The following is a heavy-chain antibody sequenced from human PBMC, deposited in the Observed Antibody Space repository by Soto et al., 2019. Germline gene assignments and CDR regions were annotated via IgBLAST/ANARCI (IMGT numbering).Heavy chain of an antibody. J-gene: IGHJ6*02. CDR3: AATGGNYFGLDV. D-gene: IGHD2-8*02. CDR1: DNTFTHYG. CDR2: ISGYNGNT. V-gene: IGHV1-18*01. Sequence: ASVKVSCKSSDNTFTHYGINWVRQAPGQGLEWMGWISGYNGNTKYAQKFQDRVTMTADTSTRTAFMEVRSLTSDDTGVYFCAATGGNYFGLDVWGQGTTVTVSS.